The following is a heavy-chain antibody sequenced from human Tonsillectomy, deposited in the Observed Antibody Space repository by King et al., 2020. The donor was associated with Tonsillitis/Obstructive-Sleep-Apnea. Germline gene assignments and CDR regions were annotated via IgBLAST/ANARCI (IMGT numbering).Heavy chain of an antibody. CDR2: ISYDGRNK. Sequence: VQLVESGGGVVQPGRSLRLSCVASGFTFSSYAMHWGRQAPGKGLEWVAVISYDGRNKYYADSVKGRFTISRDNSKKTLYLQMNSLRPEDTAVYYCARGAEVATPLYNYGMDVWGQGTTVTVSS. J-gene: IGHJ6*02. CDR3: ARGAEVATPLYNYGMDV. CDR1: GFTFSSYA. D-gene: IGHD4-23*01. V-gene: IGHV3-30*04.